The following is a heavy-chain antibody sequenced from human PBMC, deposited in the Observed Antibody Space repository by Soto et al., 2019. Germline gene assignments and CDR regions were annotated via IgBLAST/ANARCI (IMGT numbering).Heavy chain of an antibody. J-gene: IGHJ1*01. Sequence: GGSLRLSCAASGFTFSSYAMSWVCQAPGKRLEWVSGISGSGDSTYYADSVKGRFTISRDNSKNTLYLQMNSLRAEDTAVYYCAKGVPGIAVAGTGYFQHWGQGTLVTVSS. CDR2: ISGSGDST. D-gene: IGHD6-19*01. CDR1: GFTFSSYA. CDR3: AKGVPGIAVAGTGYFQH. V-gene: IGHV3-23*01.